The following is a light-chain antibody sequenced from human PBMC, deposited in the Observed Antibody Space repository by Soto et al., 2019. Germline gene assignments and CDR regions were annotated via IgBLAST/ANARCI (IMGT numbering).Light chain of an antibody. CDR1: QGIIDY. V-gene: IGKV1-27*01. CDR3: QKYDTAPQT. Sequence: DIQMTQSPSSLSASVGDRVTITCRASQGIIDYLAWYQQKPGKPPKLLIYAASTLHSGVPSRFSGSGAGTDFTLTISSRQSEDVATYYCQKYDTAPQTFGPGTRVEIK. J-gene: IGKJ1*01. CDR2: AAS.